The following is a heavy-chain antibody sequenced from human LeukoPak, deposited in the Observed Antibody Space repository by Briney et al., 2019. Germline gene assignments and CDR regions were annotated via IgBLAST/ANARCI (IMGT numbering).Heavy chain of an antibody. Sequence: AASVKVSCKASGYTFTGYDMHWVRQAPGQGLEWMGWINTNSGGTNYAQKFQGRVTMTRDTSIRTAYMELRRLRSDDTAVYYCARVSPLTIFGVVIRATADYWGQGTLVTVSS. CDR3: ARVSPLTIFGVVIRATADY. V-gene: IGHV1-2*02. CDR1: GYTFTGYD. CDR2: INTNSGGT. D-gene: IGHD3-3*01. J-gene: IGHJ4*02.